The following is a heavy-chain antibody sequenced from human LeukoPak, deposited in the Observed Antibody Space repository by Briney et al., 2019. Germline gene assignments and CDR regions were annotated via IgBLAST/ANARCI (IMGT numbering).Heavy chain of an antibody. CDR3: ANEIRPNDY. Sequence: GGSLRLSCAASGFSVSNYYMSWVRQAPGKGLEWVSVIYSGGNTYYTDSVKGRFTISRDNPKNTVFLQMGSLRGEDTAVYYCANEIRPNDYWGQGTQVTVSS. CDR1: GFSVSNYY. J-gene: IGHJ4*02. D-gene: IGHD4-17*01. CDR2: IYSGGNT. V-gene: IGHV3-53*01.